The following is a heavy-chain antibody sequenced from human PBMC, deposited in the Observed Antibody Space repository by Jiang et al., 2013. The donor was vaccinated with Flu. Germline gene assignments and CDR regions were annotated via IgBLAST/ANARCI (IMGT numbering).Heavy chain of an antibody. V-gene: IGHV3-49*03. D-gene: IGHD3-10*01. J-gene: IGHJ4*02. CDR3: AEAEVYGSGTYLFDY. CDR1: GFMFGDYA. CDR2: IRSKVYGGTT. Sequence: LVQPGQSLRLSCTASGFMFGDYAMSWFRQAPGKGLEWVGLIRSKVYGGTTQYAASVRGRFTISRDDSKSVAYLQMDSLKTEDTAVYSCAEAEVYGSGTYLFDYWGQGTLVTVSS.